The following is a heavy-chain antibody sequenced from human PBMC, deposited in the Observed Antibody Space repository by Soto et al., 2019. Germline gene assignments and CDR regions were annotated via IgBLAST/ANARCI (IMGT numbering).Heavy chain of an antibody. V-gene: IGHV4-34*01. J-gene: IGHJ5*02. CDR2: VTQSGTI. D-gene: IGHD6-13*01. Sequence: QVQLQQWGAGLLKPSETLSLTCAAYGGSFSSYYWNWIRQPPGKGLEWIGEVTQSGTINYNPSLKSRVTMSVDTSKNQFSLRLISVTAADTAVYYCSRSYSGPFDPWGQGTLVTVS. CDR3: SRSYSGPFDP. CDR1: GGSFSSYY.